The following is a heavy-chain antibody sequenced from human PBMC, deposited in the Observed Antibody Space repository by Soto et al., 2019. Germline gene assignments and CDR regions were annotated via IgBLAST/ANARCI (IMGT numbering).Heavy chain of an antibody. CDR1: GGSIGSGEYY. CDR3: ARTIPNSGFRRGMDV. J-gene: IGHJ6*02. D-gene: IGHD6-19*01. V-gene: IGHV4-39*01. CDR2: IYYRGST. Sequence: QLQLQESGPGLVKPSETLSLTCTVSGGSIGSGEYYWGWIRQPPGKGLEWIGIIYYRGSTYYNPSLKSRVTMSIATSKNQFSLKLSSVTAADTAVYYCARTIPNSGFRRGMDVWGQGTTVTVSS.